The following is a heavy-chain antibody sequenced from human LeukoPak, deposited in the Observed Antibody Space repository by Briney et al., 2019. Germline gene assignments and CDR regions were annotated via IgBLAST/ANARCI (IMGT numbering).Heavy chain of an antibody. J-gene: IGHJ4*02. Sequence: SETLSLTCTVSGGPISSGGYYWSWIRQHPGKGLEWIGYIYYSGSTYYNPSLKSRVTISVDTSKNQFSLKLSSVTAADTAVYYCARRGSGTVRDWGQGTLVTVSS. V-gene: IGHV4-31*03. CDR3: ARRGSGTVRD. D-gene: IGHD3-10*01. CDR1: GGPISSGGYY. CDR2: IYYSGST.